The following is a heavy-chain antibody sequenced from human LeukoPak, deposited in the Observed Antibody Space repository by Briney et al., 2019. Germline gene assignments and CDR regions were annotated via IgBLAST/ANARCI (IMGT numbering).Heavy chain of an antibody. CDR2: IKHDGSEK. V-gene: IGHV3-7*01. D-gene: IGHD3-3*01. J-gene: IGHJ4*02. CDR3: ATDRGWRTSGYYLYYFEY. CDR1: GGIFTGYF. Sequence: GGSLRLSCAASGGIFTGYFMSWVRQAPGKGLEWVASIKHDGSEKYYVDSVRGRFTISRDNTKNLLSLQMSSLRAEDTAVYYCATDRGWRTSGYYLYYFEYWGPGTLVTFSS.